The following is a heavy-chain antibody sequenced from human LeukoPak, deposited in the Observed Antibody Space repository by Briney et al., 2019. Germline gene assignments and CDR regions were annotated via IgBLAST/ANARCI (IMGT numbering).Heavy chain of an antibody. CDR3: ARGGVTIFGVVNNLNDAFDI. J-gene: IGHJ3*02. D-gene: IGHD3-3*01. CDR1: GGSISSYY. CDR2: IYTSGST. V-gene: IGHV4-4*07. Sequence: SETLSLTCTVSGGSISSYYWSWIRQPAGKGLEWIGRIYTSGSTNYNPSLKSRVTISVDTSKNQFSLKLSSVTAADTAVYYCARGGVTIFGVVNNLNDAFDIWGQGTMVTVSS.